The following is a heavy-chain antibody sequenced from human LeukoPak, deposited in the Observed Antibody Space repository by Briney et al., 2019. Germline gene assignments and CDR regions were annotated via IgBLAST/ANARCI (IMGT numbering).Heavy chain of an antibody. J-gene: IGHJ3*02. V-gene: IGHV4-59*01. D-gene: IGHD6-6*01. CDR2: IHYSGST. CDR1: GGSISGYY. Sequence: SESLSLTCTVSGGSISGYYWSWMRQPPGRGLEWIGYIHYSGSTNYNPSLKSRVTISVDTSKNQFSLKLSSVTAADTAVYYCAREYSSSSGKTFDIWGQGTMVTVSS. CDR3: AREYSSSSGKTFDI.